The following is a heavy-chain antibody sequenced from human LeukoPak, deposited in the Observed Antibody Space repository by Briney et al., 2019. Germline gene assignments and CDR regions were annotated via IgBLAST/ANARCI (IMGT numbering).Heavy chain of an antibody. CDR1: GGSISSYY. CDR3: ARVPARRVVTTPTYFDF. V-gene: IGHV4-59*01. Sequence: SETLSLTCTVSGGSISSYYWSWIRQPPGKGLEWIGYFSYSGSTNYNPSLRSRVTISVDTSKNQFSLKLSSVTAADTAVYYCARVPARRVVTTPTYFDFWGQGTLVTVSS. J-gene: IGHJ4*02. D-gene: IGHD2-21*02. CDR2: FSYSGST.